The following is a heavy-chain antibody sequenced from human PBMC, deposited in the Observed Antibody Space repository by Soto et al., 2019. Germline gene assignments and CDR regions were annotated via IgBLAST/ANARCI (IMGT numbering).Heavy chain of an antibody. CDR2: ISWNSGSI. J-gene: IGHJ4*02. V-gene: IGHV3-9*01. CDR1: GFTFDDYA. Sequence: EVQLVESGGGLVQPGRSLRLSCAASGFTFDDYAMHWVRQAPGKGLEWVSGISWNSGSIGYADSVKGRFTISRDNAKNYLYLQMNSLRAEDTALYYCARAGPLMTTVTACDYWGQGTLVTVSS. D-gene: IGHD4-17*01. CDR3: ARAGPLMTTVTACDY.